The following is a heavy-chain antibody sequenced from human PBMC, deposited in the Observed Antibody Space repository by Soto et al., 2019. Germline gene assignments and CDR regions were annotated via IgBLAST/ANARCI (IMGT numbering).Heavy chain of an antibody. J-gene: IGHJ4*02. CDR3: AITRGHSGWYYY. CDR2: ISSSSSYI. CDR1: GFTFSSYS. Sequence: GGSLRLSCAASGFTFSSYSMNWVRQAPGKGLGWVSSISSSSSYIYYADSVKGRFTISRXXXXXSXYXQXXXLRAXDTAVYYCAITRGHSGWYYYWGQGTLVTVSS. D-gene: IGHD6-19*01. V-gene: IGHV3-21*01.